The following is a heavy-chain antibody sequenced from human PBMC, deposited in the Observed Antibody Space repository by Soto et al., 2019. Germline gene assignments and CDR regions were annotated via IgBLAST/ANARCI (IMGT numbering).Heavy chain of an antibody. J-gene: IGHJ6*02. CDR2: ISYDGSNK. Sequence: PGGSLRLSCAASGFTFSSYGMHWVRQAPGKGLEWVAVISYDGSNKYYADSVKGRFTISRDNSKNTLYLQMNSLRAEDTAVYYCAKDGHSSGWPHPSPSYGMDVWGQGTTVTVSS. V-gene: IGHV3-30*18. CDR1: GFTFSSYG. D-gene: IGHD6-19*01. CDR3: AKDGHSSGWPHPSPSYGMDV.